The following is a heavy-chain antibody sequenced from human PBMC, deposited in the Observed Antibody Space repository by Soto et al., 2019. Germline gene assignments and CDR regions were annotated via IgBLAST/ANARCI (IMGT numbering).Heavy chain of an antibody. D-gene: IGHD3-22*01. J-gene: IGHJ4*02. Sequence: QVQLVQSGAEVKKPGSSVKVSCKASGGTFSSYAISWVRQAPGQGLEWMGGIIPIFGTANYAQKFQGRVTITADKSPRTAYMELSSLRSEDTAVYYCARGASSYYDSSGYYWGQGTLVTVSS. V-gene: IGHV1-69*06. CDR2: IIPIFGTA. CDR3: ARGASSYYDSSGYY. CDR1: GGTFSSYA.